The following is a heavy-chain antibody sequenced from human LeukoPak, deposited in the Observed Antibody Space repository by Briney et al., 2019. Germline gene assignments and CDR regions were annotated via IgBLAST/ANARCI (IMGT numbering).Heavy chain of an antibody. D-gene: IGHD6-13*01. J-gene: IGHJ4*02. Sequence: ASVKVSCRASGYTFPAYFINWVRQAPGQGLEWVGWISPNTGDTSYAQKFQGRVTLTGDTSITTAYMELSSLRSDDTAVYYCARDLFLAATEREGDDYWGQGTLVTVSS. V-gene: IGHV1-2*02. CDR2: ISPNTGDT. CDR1: GYTFPAYF. CDR3: ARDLFLAATEREGDDY.